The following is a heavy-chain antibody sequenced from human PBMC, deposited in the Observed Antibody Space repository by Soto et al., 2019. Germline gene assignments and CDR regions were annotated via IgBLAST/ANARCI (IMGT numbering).Heavy chain of an antibody. CDR3: ARDIHISTPHYCDN. CDR1: GYSFTNYL. CDR2: ITTHTGHT. D-gene: IGHD2-2*01. J-gene: IGHJ4*02. Sequence: ASVKVSCKTSGYSFTNYLINWVRQAPGQGLEWMGWITTHTGHTMVAQKFQGRLTLTTDTSTDTAFMELMSLRSDDTAMYFCARDIHISTPHYCDNGGKGTPVTVSS. V-gene: IGHV1-18*01.